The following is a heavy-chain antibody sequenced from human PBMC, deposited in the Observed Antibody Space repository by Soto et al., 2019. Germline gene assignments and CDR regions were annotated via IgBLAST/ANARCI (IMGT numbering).Heavy chain of an antibody. J-gene: IGHJ4*02. Sequence: GGSLRLSCAASGFTFSSYSVNWVRQAPGKGLEWVSYISSSSSTIYYADSVKGRFTISRDNDKNSLYLQMNSLRDEDTAVYYCARVLRGGKEIDYWGQGTLVTVSS. CDR3: ARVLRGGKEIDY. V-gene: IGHV3-48*02. D-gene: IGHD3-16*01. CDR2: ISSSSSTI. CDR1: GFTFSSYS.